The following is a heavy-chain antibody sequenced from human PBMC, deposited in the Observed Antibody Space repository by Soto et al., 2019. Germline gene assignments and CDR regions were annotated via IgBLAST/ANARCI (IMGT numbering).Heavy chain of an antibody. Sequence: GGSLRLSCAASGFTFSSDGMHWVRQAPGKGLEWVAVISYDGSNKYYADSVKGRFTISRDNSKNTLYLQMNSLRAEDTAVYYCARGPAAVYYYDSSGYYSLDPWGQGTLVTVSS. CDR3: ARGPAAVYYYDSSGYYSLDP. D-gene: IGHD3-22*01. V-gene: IGHV3-30*03. CDR2: ISYDGSNK. CDR1: GFTFSSDG. J-gene: IGHJ5*02.